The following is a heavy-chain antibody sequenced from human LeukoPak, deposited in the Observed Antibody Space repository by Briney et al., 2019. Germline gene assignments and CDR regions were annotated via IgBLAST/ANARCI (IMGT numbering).Heavy chain of an antibody. CDR1: GYSISSGYY. CDR2: IYHSGST. D-gene: IGHD6-6*01. J-gene: IGHJ6*03. V-gene: IGHV4-38-2*02. CDR3: ARQSIAARGYYYYMDV. Sequence: SETLSLTCTVSGYSISSGYYWGWIRQPPGKGLEWIGSIYHSGSTHYNPSLKSRVTISVDTSKNQFSLKLSSVTAADTAAYYCARQSIAARGYYYYMDVWGKGTTVTVSS.